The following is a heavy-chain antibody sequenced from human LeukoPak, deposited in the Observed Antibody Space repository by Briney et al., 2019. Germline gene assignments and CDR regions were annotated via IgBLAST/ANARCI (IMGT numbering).Heavy chain of an antibody. CDR1: GGSISSSNYY. J-gene: IGHJ4*02. CDR3: ARRWGDFWSGYYDY. V-gene: IGHV4-39*07. CDR2: IYYSGST. Sequence: NTSETLSLTCTVSGGSISSSNYYWGWIRQPPGKGLEWIGSIYYSGSTYYNPSLKSRVTISVDTSTNQFSLKLSSVTAADTAVYYCARRWGDFWSGYYDYWGQGTLVTVSS. D-gene: IGHD3-3*01.